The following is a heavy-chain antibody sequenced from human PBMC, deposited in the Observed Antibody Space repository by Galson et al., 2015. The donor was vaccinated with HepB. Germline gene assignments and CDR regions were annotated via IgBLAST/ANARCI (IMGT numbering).Heavy chain of an antibody. D-gene: IGHD2-8*02. CDR1: GFTFSTYT. V-gene: IGHV3-23*01. J-gene: IGHJ3*01. CDR3: AKLVGSTGYAFDV. CDR2: IRDSGGYM. Sequence: SLRLSCAASGFTFSTYTMSWVSQAPGKGLEWVSGIRDSGGYMYYGDSVKGRFTISRDNSKNTLYLQMNSLRAEDTAVYYCAKLVGSTGYAFDVWGQGTMVTVSS.